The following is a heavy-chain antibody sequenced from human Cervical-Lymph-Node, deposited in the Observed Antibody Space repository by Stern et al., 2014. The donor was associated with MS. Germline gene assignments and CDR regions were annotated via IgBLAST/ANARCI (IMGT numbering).Heavy chain of an antibody. CDR1: GYTFTGYY. CDR2: INPNSGGT. J-gene: IGHJ5*02. CDR3: ARLSWFDP. Sequence: VQLVESGAEVKKPGASVKVSCKASGYTFTGYYMHWVRQAPGQGLEWMGWINPNSGGTNYAQKFQGRVTMTRDTSNSTAHKGLRRLRSDDTAVYYCARLSWFDPWGQGPLVTVSS. V-gene: IGHV1-2*02.